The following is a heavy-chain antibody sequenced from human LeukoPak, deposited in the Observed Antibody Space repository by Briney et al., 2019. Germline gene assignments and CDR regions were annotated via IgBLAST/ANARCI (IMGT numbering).Heavy chain of an antibody. CDR2: IKHNGDEL. V-gene: IGHV3-7*01. Sequence: GGSLRLSCAASGFTFSSYWMTWVRQAPGKGLEWVANIKHNGDELNYVDSVEDRFTISRDNAKNSLYLHMTDLRAEDTAVYYCARESRTFDSWGQGTLVTVSS. CDR1: GFTFSSYW. CDR3: ARESRTFDS. J-gene: IGHJ4*02.